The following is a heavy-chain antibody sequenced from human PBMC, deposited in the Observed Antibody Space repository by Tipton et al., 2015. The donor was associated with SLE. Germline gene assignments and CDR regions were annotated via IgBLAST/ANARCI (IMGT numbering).Heavy chain of an antibody. CDR1: GGTFSSYT. CDR2: IIPILGIA. CDR3: ARGPRQRDRYNP. Sequence: QSGAEVKKPGSSVKVSCKASGGTFSSYTISWVRQAPGQGLEWMGRIIPILGIANYAQKFQGRVTITADKSTSTAYMELSSLRSEDTAVYYCARGPRQRDRYNPWGQGTLVTVSS. D-gene: IGHD5-24*01. J-gene: IGHJ5*02. V-gene: IGHV1-69*04.